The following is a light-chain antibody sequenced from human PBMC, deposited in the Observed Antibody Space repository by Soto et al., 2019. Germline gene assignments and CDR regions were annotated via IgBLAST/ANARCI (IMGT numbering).Light chain of an antibody. CDR3: QQYDNSPYT. CDR2: GAS. V-gene: IGKV3-20*01. J-gene: IGKJ2*01. CDR1: QSISSSY. Sequence: EIVLTQSPCTLSLSPGERATLSCRASQSISSSYLAWYQQKPGQAPRLLIYGASSRATGIPDRFSGSGSGTDFPLTISRLEPEDFAVYHCQQYDNSPYTFGKGTEMEIK.